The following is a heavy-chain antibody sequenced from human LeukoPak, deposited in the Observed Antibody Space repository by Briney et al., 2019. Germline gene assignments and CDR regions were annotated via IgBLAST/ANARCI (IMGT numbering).Heavy chain of an antibody. J-gene: IGHJ4*02. CDR1: GDSFSSYH. CDR3: ARVGRGDHTWGSYSCDH. V-gene: IGHV4-59*01. D-gene: IGHD3-16*01. Sequence: PSETLSLTCTVSGDSFSSYHWSWLRQPPGKGLEWIGYISSRGSTSYNPSLKSRVSISVGTSKNQFSLRLNSVTAADTAVYYCARVGRGDHTWGSYSCDHWGQGTLVSVSS. CDR2: ISSRGST.